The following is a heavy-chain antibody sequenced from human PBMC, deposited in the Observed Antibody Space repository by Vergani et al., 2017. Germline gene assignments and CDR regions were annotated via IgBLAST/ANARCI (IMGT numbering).Heavy chain of an antibody. CDR2: INHSGST. V-gene: IGHV4-34*01. D-gene: IGHD2-2*02. CDR1: GGSFSGYY. J-gene: IGHJ6*03. CDR3: ARFRYTYYYYMDV. Sequence: QVQLQQWGAGLLKPSETLSLTCAVSGGSFSGYYWSWIRQPPGKGLEWIGEINHSGSTNYNPSLKSRVTISVDTSKNQFSLKLSSVTAADTAVYYCARFRYTYYYYMDVWGKGTTVTVSS.